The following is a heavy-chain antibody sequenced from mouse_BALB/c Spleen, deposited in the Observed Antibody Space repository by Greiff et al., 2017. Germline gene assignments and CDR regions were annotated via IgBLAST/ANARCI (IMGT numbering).Heavy chain of an antibody. Sequence: EVMLVESGGGLVQPGGSLKLSCAASGFTFSSYGMSWVRQTPDKRLELVATINSNGGSTYYPDSVKGRFTISRDNAKNTLYLQMSSLKSEDTAMYYCARDGGYGNYGGYWGQGTTLTVSS. J-gene: IGHJ2*01. D-gene: IGHD2-1*01. V-gene: IGHV5-6-3*01. CDR3: ARDGGYGNYGGY. CDR2: INSNGGST. CDR1: GFTFSSYG.